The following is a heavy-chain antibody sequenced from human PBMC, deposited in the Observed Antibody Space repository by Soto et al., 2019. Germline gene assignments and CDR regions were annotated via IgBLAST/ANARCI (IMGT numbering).Heavy chain of an antibody. CDR1: GGTFSSYD. V-gene: IGHV1-69*01. D-gene: IGHD2-8*01. J-gene: IGHJ6*02. CDR2: IIPIFGTA. Sequence: QVQLVQSGAEVQKPGSSVKVSCKASGGTFSSYDMNWVRQAPGQGLEWMGGIIPIFGTANYAQEFQGRVTITADESTSTAYMELSSLRSEDTAVYYCARGGPYCTNGVCEGGYGMDVWGQGTTVTVSS. CDR3: ARGGPYCTNGVCEGGYGMDV.